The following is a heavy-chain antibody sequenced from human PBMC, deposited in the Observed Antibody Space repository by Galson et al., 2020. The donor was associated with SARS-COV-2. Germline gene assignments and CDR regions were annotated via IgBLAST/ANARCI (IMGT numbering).Heavy chain of an antibody. Sequence: TGGSLRLSCAASGFTFSSYAMSWARQAPGKGLEWVSGIRGSGDSTYYADSVKGRFTISRDSSKNTLYLQMNSLRAEDTAVYYCAKWGVASAGAYYYYGMDVWGQGTTVTVSS. CDR3: AKWGVASAGAYYYYGMDV. CDR2: IRGSGDST. D-gene: IGHD6-13*01. CDR1: GFTFSSYA. J-gene: IGHJ6*02. V-gene: IGHV3-23*01.